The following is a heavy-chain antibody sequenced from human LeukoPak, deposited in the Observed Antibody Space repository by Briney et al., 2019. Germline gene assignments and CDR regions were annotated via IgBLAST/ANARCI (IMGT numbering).Heavy chain of an antibody. CDR3: ASSATNNWLDY. CDR2: IYYRGST. V-gene: IGHV4-59*01. J-gene: IGHJ5*01. D-gene: IGHD6-25*01. Sequence: PSETLSLTCTVSGGSISSYYWSWIRQPPGKGLELIGYIYYRGSTNYNPSLKSRVTISVDTSKNQFSLKLTSVTAADTAEYYCASSATNNWLDYWGQGTLVTVSS. CDR1: GGSISSYY.